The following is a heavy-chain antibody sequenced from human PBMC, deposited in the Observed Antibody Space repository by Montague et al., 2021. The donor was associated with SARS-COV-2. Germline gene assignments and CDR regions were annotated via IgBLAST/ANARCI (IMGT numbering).Heavy chain of an antibody. CDR3: ARTTDCGYSYGGCTDAFDN. V-gene: IGHV2-5*01. CDR2: XYWNDDK. CDR1: GFSLSTSGVG. D-gene: IGHD5-18*01. J-gene: IGHJ3*02. Sequence: PALVKPTQTLTLTGTFSGFSLSTSGVGVGWIRPPPGKALEWLALXYWNDDKRYSPSLKSRLTITKDTSKNQVVLTMTNMDPVDTATYYCARTTDCGYSYGGCTDAFDNWGQGTMVTVSS.